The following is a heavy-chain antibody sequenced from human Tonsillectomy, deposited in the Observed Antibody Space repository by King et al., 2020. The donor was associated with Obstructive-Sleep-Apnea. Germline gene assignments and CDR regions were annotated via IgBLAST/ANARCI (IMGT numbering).Heavy chain of an antibody. V-gene: IGHV3-11*06. CDR2: ISSRISHT. Sequence: VQLVESGGDLVRPGGSLRLSCAASGFTFSDYYMSWIRQAPGKRLEWLSYISSRISHTNYADSVKGRFTISRDNAKNSLYLQMNSLRAEDTAVYYCARDYYGSGSYGWFDPWGQGTLVTVSS. CDR1: GFTFSDYY. D-gene: IGHD3-10*01. CDR3: ARDYYGSGSYGWFDP. J-gene: IGHJ5*02.